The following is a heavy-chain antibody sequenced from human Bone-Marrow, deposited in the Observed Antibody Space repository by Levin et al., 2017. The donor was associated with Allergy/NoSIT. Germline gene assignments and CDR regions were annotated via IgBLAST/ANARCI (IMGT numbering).Heavy chain of an antibody. J-gene: IGHJ5*02. CDR3: ARDGAVAGRTYYNWFDP. Sequence: GGSLRLSCAASGFTFSSYAMHWVRQAPGKGLEWVAVISYDGSNKYYADSVKGRFTISRNNSKNTLYLQMNSLRAEDTAVYYCARDGAVAGRTYYNWFDPWGQRTLVTVSS. CDR2: ISYDGSNK. CDR1: GFTFSSYA. D-gene: IGHD6-19*01. V-gene: IGHV3-30-3*01.